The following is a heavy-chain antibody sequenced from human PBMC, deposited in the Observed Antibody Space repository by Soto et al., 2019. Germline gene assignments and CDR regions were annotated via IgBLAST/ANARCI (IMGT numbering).Heavy chain of an antibody. J-gene: IGHJ6*04. CDR3: ARLEGVGHAILDV. CDR2: IYYSGGT. CDR1: GGSINGYY. V-gene: IGHV4-59*08. Sequence: SETLSLTCTVSGGSINGYYWTWIRQPPGKGLEYIGYIYYSGGTNYNPSLKGRVTISLDTSKNQFSLNLTSVTTADTAVYYCARLEGVGHAILDVWGKGTTVTVSS. D-gene: IGHD1-26*01.